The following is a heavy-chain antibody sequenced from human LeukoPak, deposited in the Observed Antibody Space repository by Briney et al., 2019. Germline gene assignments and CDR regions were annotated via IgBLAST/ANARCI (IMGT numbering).Heavy chain of an antibody. V-gene: IGHV3-7*01. CDR3: AGGSGYLIEY. CDR2: IKQDGSEK. Sequence: GGSLRLSCAVPGSTLSRYWMTWVRQAPGKGLQWVANIKQDGSEKQYVDSVKGRFTISRDNVQGSLYLQMDSLRVEDTALYYCAGGSGYLIEYWGQGTLVTVSS. CDR1: GSTLSRYW. D-gene: IGHD3-22*01. J-gene: IGHJ4*02.